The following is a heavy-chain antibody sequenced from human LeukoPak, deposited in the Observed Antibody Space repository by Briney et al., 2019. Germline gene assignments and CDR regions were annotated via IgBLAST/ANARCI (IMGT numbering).Heavy chain of an antibody. V-gene: IGHV3-74*01. J-gene: IGHJ4*02. CDR2: ITSEGSST. CDR1: GSTLSSYS. D-gene: IGHD2-15*01. Sequence: GGSLRLSCAASGSTLSSYSMNWVRQAPGKGLVWVSRITSEGSSTSYADSVKGRFTISRDNAKNTLYLQMNSLRAEDTAVYYCARGSSVVALDWGQGTLVTVSS. CDR3: ARGSSVVALD.